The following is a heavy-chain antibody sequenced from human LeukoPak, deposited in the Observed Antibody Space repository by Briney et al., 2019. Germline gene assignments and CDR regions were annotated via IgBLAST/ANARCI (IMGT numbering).Heavy chain of an antibody. Sequence: GGSLRLSCAASGFTFDDYGMHWVRQAPGKGLEWVAVVSYDGSNTYYADSVKGRFTISRDNSKNTLYLQMNSLRAEDTAVYYCAKWGHYYDSSGYSLPGGFDYWGQGTLVTVSS. CDR1: GFTFDDYG. V-gene: IGHV3-30*18. CDR2: VSYDGSNT. CDR3: AKWGHYYDSSGYSLPGGFDY. J-gene: IGHJ4*02. D-gene: IGHD3-22*01.